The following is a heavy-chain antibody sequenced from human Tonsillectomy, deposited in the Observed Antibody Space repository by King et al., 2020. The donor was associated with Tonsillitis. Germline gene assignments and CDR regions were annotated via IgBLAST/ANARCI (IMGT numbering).Heavy chain of an antibody. CDR1: GGTFSSYA. CDR3: ANRLRYCSSTSCFDP. J-gene: IGHJ5*02. CDR2: IIPILGIA. D-gene: IGHD2-2*01. V-gene: IGHV1-69*09. Sequence: QLVQSGAEVKKPGSSVKVSCKASGGTFSSYAISWVRQAPGQGLEWMGRIIPILGIANYAQKFQGRVTITADKSTSTAYMELSSLRSEDTAVYYCANRLRYCSSTSCFDPWGHGTLVTVSS.